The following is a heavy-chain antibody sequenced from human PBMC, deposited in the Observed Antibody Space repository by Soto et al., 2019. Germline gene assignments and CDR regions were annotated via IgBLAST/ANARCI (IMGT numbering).Heavy chain of an antibody. Sequence: SETLSLTCAVYGGSLGAFHWTWIRQPPGKGLEWIGELIHGGSTNYNPSLKSRVTFSLDTSRSQFSLHLMSVTAADSAVYYCARSPLSYDYVRQTWREVGDSFDVWGRGTSVTVSS. CDR2: LIHGGST. V-gene: IGHV4-34*12. CDR1: GGSLGAFH. J-gene: IGHJ3*01. D-gene: IGHD3-10*02. CDR3: ARSPLSYDYVRQTWREVGDSFDV.